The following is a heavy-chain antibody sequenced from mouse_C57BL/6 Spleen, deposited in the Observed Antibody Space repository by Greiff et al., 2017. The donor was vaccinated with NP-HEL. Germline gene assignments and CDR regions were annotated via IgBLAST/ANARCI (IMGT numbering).Heavy chain of an antibody. Sequence: EVKLQESGPGLVKPSQSLSLTCSVTGYSITSGYYWNWIRQFPGNKLEWMGYISYDGSNNYNPSLKNRISITRDTSKNQFFLKLNSVTTEDTATYYCARDPHGNPYYFDYWGQGTTLTVSS. CDR2: ISYDGSN. V-gene: IGHV3-6*01. CDR3: ARDPHGNPYYFDY. CDR1: GYSITSGYY. D-gene: IGHD2-1*01. J-gene: IGHJ2*01.